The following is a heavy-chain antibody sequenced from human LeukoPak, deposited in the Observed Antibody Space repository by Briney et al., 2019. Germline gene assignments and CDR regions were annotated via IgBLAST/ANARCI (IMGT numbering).Heavy chain of an antibody. CDR3: ARMGRGLGVRGAARYFDL. CDR2: INHSGST. CDR1: GGSFSGYY. D-gene: IGHD3-10*01. J-gene: IGHJ2*01. Sequence: SETLSLTCAVYGGSFSGYYWSWIRQPPGKWLEWIGEINHSGSTNYNPSLKSRVTISVDTSKNQFSLKLSSVTAADTAVYYCARMGRGLGVRGAARYFDLWGRGTLVTVSS. V-gene: IGHV4-34*01.